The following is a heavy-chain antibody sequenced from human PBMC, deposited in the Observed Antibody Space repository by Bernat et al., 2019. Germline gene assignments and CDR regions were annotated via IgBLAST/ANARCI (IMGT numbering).Heavy chain of an antibody. Sequence: QVQLQESDPGLVKPSQTLSLTCTVSGGSISSGGYYWSWIRQHPGKGLEWIGYIYYSGSTYYNPSLKSRVTISVDTSKNQFSLKLSSVTAADTAVYYCAGYVVYAIRIDYWGQGTLVTVSS. CDR3: AGYVVYAIRIDY. V-gene: IGHV4-31*03. CDR2: IYYSGST. CDR1: GGSISSGGYY. J-gene: IGHJ4*02. D-gene: IGHD2-8*02.